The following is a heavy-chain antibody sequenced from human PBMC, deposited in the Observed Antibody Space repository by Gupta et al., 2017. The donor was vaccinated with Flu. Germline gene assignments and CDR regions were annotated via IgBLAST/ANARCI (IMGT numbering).Heavy chain of an antibody. CDR2: ISGSGGST. J-gene: IGHJ4*02. CDR3: AKDRIVGILGYFDD. D-gene: IGHD1-26*01. Sequence: EVQLLESGGGLVQPGGSLRLSCAASGFTFSSYALSWVRQAPGKGLEWVAAISGSGGSTYYADSVKGRFTIARDNSKNTLYLQMNSLRAEETAVYYCAKDRIVGILGYFDDWGQGTLVTGTS. V-gene: IGHV3-23*01. CDR1: GFTFSSYA.